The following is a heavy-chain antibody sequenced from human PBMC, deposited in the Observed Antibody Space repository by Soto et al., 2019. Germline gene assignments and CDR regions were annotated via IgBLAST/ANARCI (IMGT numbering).Heavy chain of an antibody. CDR2: ISPFSSYI. CDR3: GTNPYADYRTTADY. CDR1: GFMFSAYS. Sequence: EVHLVASGGGLVRPGGSLGLSCEASGFMFSAYSMNWVRQAPGTGLEWVASISPFSSYIYYAESMRGRFTISRDNAKNSLFLQMNSLRSEDTSLYFCGTNPYADYRTTADYWGQGILVTVSS. D-gene: IGHD4-17*01. V-gene: IGHV3-21*01. J-gene: IGHJ4*02.